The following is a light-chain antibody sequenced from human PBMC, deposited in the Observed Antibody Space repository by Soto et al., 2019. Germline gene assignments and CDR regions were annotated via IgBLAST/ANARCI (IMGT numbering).Light chain of an antibody. CDR3: QRQSNWPRT. V-gene: IGKV3-15*01. CDR2: GAS. Sequence: EIVLTQSPVTLSVSPGERATLYCRASQSVSNNLAWYQQTPGQAPRLLIHGASTRATGIPARFSGSGSGTEFTLTISSLQSEDFAIYYCQRQSNWPRTFGQGTKVDIK. CDR1: QSVSNN. J-gene: IGKJ1*01.